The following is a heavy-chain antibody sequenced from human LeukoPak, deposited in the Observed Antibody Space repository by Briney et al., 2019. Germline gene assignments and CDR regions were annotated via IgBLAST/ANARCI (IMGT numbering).Heavy chain of an antibody. D-gene: IGHD3-22*01. CDR1: GYTFTGYY. CDR2: INPNSGGT. CDR3: ARHVAVGYYDSSRQELDDY. J-gene: IGHJ4*02. V-gene: IGHV1-2*02. Sequence: GASVKVSCKASGYTFTGYYMHWVRQAPGQGLEWMGWINPNSGGTNYAQKFQGRVTMTRDTSISTAYMELSRLRSDDTAVYYCARHVAVGYYDSSRQELDDYWGQGTLVTVSS.